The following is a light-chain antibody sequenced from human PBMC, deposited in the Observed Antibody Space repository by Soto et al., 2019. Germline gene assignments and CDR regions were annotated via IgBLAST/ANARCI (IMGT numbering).Light chain of an antibody. J-gene: IGLJ3*02. CDR2: GNS. Sequence: QSVLTQPPSVSGAPGQRVTISCTGSTSNIGAIYDVHWYQQLPGTAPKLLIYGNSNRPSGVPDRFSGSKSGTSASLAITGLRAEDEADYYCQPYDSSLSGWVFGGGTKLTVL. CDR1: TSNIGAIYD. V-gene: IGLV1-40*01. CDR3: QPYDSSLSGWV.